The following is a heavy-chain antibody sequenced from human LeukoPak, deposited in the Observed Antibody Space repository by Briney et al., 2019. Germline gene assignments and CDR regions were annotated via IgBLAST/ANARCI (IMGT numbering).Heavy chain of an antibody. J-gene: IGHJ6*02. Sequence: SQTLSLTCAISGDSVSSNSAAWNWIRQSPSRGLEWLGRTYYRSKWYNDYAVSVKSRITINPDTSKNQFALQLNSVTPEDTAVYYCARMRRQWLVPTGTYYYYGMDVWGQGTTVTVSS. V-gene: IGHV6-1*01. CDR2: TYYRSKWYN. CDR1: GDSVSSNSAA. D-gene: IGHD6-19*01. CDR3: ARMRRQWLVPTGTYYYYGMDV.